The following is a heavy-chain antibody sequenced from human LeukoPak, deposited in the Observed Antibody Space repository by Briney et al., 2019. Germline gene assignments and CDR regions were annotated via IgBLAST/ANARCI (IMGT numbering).Heavy chain of an antibody. V-gene: IGHV3-21*01. CDR3: ARDGSNPMANYYYAMDV. Sequence: GGSLRLSCAASGFTFSSYSVNWVRQAPGKGLEWVSSITSLGNYIYYADSVKGRFTISRDNSKNTLYLQMNTLRAEDTAVYYCARDGSNPMANYYYAMDVWGQGTTVTVSS. CDR1: GFTFSSYS. J-gene: IGHJ6*02. CDR2: ITSLGNYI. D-gene: IGHD3-16*02.